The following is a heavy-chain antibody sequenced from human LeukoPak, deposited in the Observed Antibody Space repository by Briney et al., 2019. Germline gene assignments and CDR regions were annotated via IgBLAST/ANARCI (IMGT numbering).Heavy chain of an antibody. Sequence: SETLSLTCTVSGGSISSSSYYWSWIRQPPGKGLEWIGYIYYSGSTYYNPSLKSRVTISVDTSKNQFSLKLSSVTAADTAVYYCARDRGYCSSTSCYNWFDPWGQGTLVTVSS. D-gene: IGHD2-2*01. CDR3: ARDRGYCSSTSCYNWFDP. V-gene: IGHV4-30-4*08. J-gene: IGHJ5*02. CDR1: GGSISSSSYY. CDR2: IYYSGST.